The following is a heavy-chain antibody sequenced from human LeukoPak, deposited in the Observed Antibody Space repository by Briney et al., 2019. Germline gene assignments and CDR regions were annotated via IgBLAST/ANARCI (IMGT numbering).Heavy chain of an antibody. CDR3: ARTIIDYGDDDGPFDY. D-gene: IGHD4-17*01. Sequence: GASVKVSCKASGYTFTSYGISWVRQAPGQGLEWMGWISAYNSNTNYAQKLQGRVTMTTDTSTSTAYMELRSLRSDDTAVYYCARTIIDYGDDDGPFDYWGQGTLVTVSS. V-gene: IGHV1-18*01. J-gene: IGHJ4*02. CDR2: ISAYNSNT. CDR1: GYTFTSYG.